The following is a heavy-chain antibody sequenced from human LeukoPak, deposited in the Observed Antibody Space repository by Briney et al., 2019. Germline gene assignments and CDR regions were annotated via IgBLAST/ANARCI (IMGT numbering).Heavy chain of an antibody. Sequence: ASVKVSCKASGGTFSSYAISWVRQAPGQGLEWMGWINPNSGGTNYAQKFQGWVTMTRDTSISTAYMELSRLRSDDTAVYYCARVSRGTRAFDIWGQGTMVTVSS. CDR3: ARVSRGTRAFDI. CDR1: GGTFSSYA. CDR2: INPNSGGT. D-gene: IGHD1-1*01. V-gene: IGHV1-2*04. J-gene: IGHJ3*02.